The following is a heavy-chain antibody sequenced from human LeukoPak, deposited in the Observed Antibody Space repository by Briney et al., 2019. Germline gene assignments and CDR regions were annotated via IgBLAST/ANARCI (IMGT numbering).Heavy chain of an antibody. Sequence: PGGSLRLSCAASGFTVSTNYMTWVRQAPGKGLEWVSVIYSGGSTYYADSVKGRFTISRDNSKNTVYLQMNSLRAEDTAVYYCARGGYFDWSNVFDYWGQGTLVTVSS. V-gene: IGHV3-53*01. CDR1: GFTVSTNY. CDR2: IYSGGST. D-gene: IGHD3-9*01. J-gene: IGHJ4*02. CDR3: ARGGYFDWSNVFDY.